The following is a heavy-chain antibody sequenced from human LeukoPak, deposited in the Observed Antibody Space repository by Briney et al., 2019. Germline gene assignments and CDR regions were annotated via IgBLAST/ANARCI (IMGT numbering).Heavy chain of an antibody. V-gene: IGHV1-69*04. CDR2: VLPVLGLS. D-gene: IGHD3-10*01. CDR3: ARGSYYGSGSATDTFDI. J-gene: IGHJ3*02. CDR1: GGTYSSYS. Sequence: ASVKVSCKASGGTYSSYSINWVRQAPGQGLEWMGRVLPVLGLSKTAQNFQGRVTITADKSTTTAYMELSSLRSEDTAVYYCARGSYYGSGSATDTFDIWGQGTKVTVS.